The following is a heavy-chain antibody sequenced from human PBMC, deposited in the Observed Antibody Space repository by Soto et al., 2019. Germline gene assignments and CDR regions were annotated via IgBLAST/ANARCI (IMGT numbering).Heavy chain of an antibody. J-gene: IGHJ6*02. CDR1: GGSISRGDSF. Sequence: SQNLSLTCTVSGGSISRGDSFCSWIRQAPGRGLEWLRSISYSLKTYYNPSLKSRLIISIDPSKNQFSLKVGSVTATDTAVYYCAISSLYGMDVWGRWTTVTVSS. CDR3: AISSLYGMDV. CDR2: ISYSLKT. V-gene: IGHV4-30-4*01.